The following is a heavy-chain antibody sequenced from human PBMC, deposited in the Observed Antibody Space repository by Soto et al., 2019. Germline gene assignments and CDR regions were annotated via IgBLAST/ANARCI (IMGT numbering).Heavy chain of an antibody. V-gene: IGHV1-8*01. CDR2: MNPNSGNT. CDR3: ARGQSGYGSGWSPNDY. CDR1: GYTFSSYE. D-gene: IGHD6-19*01. Sequence: QVQLVQSGAEVKKPGASVKVSCKASGYTFSSYEINWVRQATGQGLEWMGWMNPNSGNTGYAQKFQGSASMTRNTYISKAYMELSRLRSEGTAVYYCARGQSGYGSGWSPNDYWGQGTLVTVSS. J-gene: IGHJ4*02.